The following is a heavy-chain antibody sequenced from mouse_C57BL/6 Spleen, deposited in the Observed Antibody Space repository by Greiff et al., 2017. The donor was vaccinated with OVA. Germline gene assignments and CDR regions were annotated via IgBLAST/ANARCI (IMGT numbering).Heavy chain of an antibody. V-gene: IGHV1-69*01. CDR1: GYTFTSYW. J-gene: IGHJ4*01. Sequence: VQLQQPGAELVMPGASVKLSCKASGYTFTSYWMHWVKQRPGQGLEWIGEIDPSDSYTNYNQKFKGKSTLTVDKSSSTAYMQLSSLTSEDSAVYYCAREGDYDYDGVRAMDYWGQGTSVTVSS. CDR2: IDPSDSYT. D-gene: IGHD2-4*01. CDR3: AREGDYDYDGVRAMDY.